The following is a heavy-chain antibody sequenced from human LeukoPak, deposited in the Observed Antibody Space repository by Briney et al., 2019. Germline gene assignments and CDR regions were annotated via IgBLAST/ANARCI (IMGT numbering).Heavy chain of an antibody. CDR1: GGPITNSY. CDR2: IHATGST. CDR3: ARILDRDI. V-gene: IGHV4-4*07. D-gene: IGHD3-22*01. J-gene: IGHJ3*02. Sequence: PSETLSLTCTVSGGPITNSYWSWIRHSAGTGMEWIGRIHATGSTDYSPSPKSRVSMSLDMPTKQFSLTLSAVTAADTATYYCARILDRDIWGQGTLVTVSP.